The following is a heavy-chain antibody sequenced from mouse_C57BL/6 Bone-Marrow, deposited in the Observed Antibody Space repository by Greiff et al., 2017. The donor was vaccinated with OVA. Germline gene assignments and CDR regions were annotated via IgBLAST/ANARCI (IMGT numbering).Heavy chain of an antibody. J-gene: IGHJ3*01. CDR3: ARSGCYDWFAY. V-gene: IGHV1-81*01. CDR2: SYPRSGNT. CDR1: GYTFTSYG. Sequence: QVQLQQSGAELVRPGASLKLSCKASGYTFTSYGICWVKQRTGQGLEWIGESYPRSGNTYYNETFKGKATLTPDKSSSTAYMEMFSLTTKDSAVYFYARSGCYDWFAYWGQRTLVTVSA. D-gene: IGHD1-1*02.